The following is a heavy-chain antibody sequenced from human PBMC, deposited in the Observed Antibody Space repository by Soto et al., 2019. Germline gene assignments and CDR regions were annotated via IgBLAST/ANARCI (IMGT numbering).Heavy chain of an antibody. CDR3: ARSDGAPGAFDI. D-gene: IGHD1-26*01. V-gene: IGHV1-46*01. CDR2: INPSGGST. Sequence: AVSVRVSCKASGYTFTSYYMHWVRQAPGQGLEWMGIINPSGGSTSYAQKFQGRVTMTRDTSTSTVYMELSSLRSEDTAVYYCARSDGAPGAFDIWGQGTMVTVSS. CDR1: GYTFTSYY. J-gene: IGHJ3*02.